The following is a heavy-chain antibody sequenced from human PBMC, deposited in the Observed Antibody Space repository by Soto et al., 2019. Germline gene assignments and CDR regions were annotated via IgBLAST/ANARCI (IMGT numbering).Heavy chain of an antibody. Sequence: ASVKVSCKASGYTFTAYYIHWVRQAPGQGLECMGWIKPGSGDTGYTQKFQGRVTMTRDTSISTAYMELNSLRSADTAIYYCAGGSAVGGNWFDSWGQGTLVTVSS. D-gene: IGHD6-19*01. CDR2: IKPGSGDT. J-gene: IGHJ5*01. CDR1: GYTFTAYY. V-gene: IGHV1-2*02. CDR3: AGGSAVGGNWFDS.